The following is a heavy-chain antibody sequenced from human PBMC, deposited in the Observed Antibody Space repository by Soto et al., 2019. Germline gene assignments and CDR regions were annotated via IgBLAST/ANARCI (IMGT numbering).Heavy chain of an antibody. J-gene: IGHJ4*02. D-gene: IGHD3-22*01. CDR3: ARSSGYYYLEY. CDR2: INAGNGNT. V-gene: IGHV1-3*01. Sequence: QVQLVQSGAEVKKPGASVKVSCKASGYTFTNYAMHWVRQAPGQRLEWMGWINAGNGNTKYSQQFQGRVTITRDTSASTAYMELSSLRSEDTAVYYCARSSGYYYLEYWGQGTLVTVSP. CDR1: GYTFTNYA.